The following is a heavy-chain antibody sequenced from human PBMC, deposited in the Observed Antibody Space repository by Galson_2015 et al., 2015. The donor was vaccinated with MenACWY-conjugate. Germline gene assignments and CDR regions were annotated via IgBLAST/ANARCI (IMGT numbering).Heavy chain of an antibody. V-gene: IGHV3-64D*06. D-gene: IGHD2-15*01. CDR1: GFIFSEFA. Sequence: SLRLSCAASGFIFSEFAMHWVRQAPGKGLEYVSAISSSGSSTYYADSVKGRFSISRDNSKNTVFLQMSSLRIEDTAVYYCVTIGWQQVASWGQGALVTVSS. J-gene: IGHJ5*02. CDR3: VTIGWQQVAS. CDR2: ISSSGSST.